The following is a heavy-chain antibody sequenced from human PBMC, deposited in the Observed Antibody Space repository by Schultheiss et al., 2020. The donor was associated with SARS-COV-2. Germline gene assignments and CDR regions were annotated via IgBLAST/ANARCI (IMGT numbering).Heavy chain of an antibody. CDR1: GFTFSSYG. CDR3: AKDPWMDV. Sequence: GGSLRLSCAASGFTFSSYGMHWVRQAPGKGLEWVAVISYDGSNKYYADSVKGRFTISRDNSKNTLYLQMNSLRAEDTAVYYCAKDPWMDVWGQGTTVTVSS. V-gene: IGHV3-30*18. CDR2: ISYDGSNK. J-gene: IGHJ6*02.